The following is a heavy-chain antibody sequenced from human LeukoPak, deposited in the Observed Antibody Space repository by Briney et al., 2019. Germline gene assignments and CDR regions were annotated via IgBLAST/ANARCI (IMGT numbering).Heavy chain of an antibody. CDR1: GGSFSGYY. CDR2: INHSGST. V-gene: IGHV4-34*01. CDR3: ARGRGSGIAAR. J-gene: IGHJ4*02. Sequence: SETLSLTRAVYGGSFSGYYWSWIRQPPGKGLEWIGEINHSGSTNYNPSLKSRVTISVDTSKNQFSLKLSSVTAADTAVYYCARGRGSGIAARGGQGTLVTVSS. D-gene: IGHD6-13*01.